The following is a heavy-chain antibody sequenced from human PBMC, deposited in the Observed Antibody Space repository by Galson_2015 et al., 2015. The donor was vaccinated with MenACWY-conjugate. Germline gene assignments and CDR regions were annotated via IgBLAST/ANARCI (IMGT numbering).Heavy chain of an antibody. CDR2: ISSSSSTI. CDR3: ARDENQWLLLSNAFDI. Sequence: SLRLSCAASGFTFSSYSMNWVRQAPGKGLEWVSYISSSSSTIYYADSVKGRFTISRDNAKNSLYLQMNSLRDEDTAVYYCARDENQWLLLSNAFDIWGQGTMVTVSS. V-gene: IGHV3-48*02. J-gene: IGHJ3*02. D-gene: IGHD3-22*01. CDR1: GFTFSSYS.